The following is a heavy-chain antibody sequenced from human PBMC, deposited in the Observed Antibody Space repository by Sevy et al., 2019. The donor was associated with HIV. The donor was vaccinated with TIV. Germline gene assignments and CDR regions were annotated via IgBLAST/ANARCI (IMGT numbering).Heavy chain of an antibody. D-gene: IGHD2-2*01. CDR2: IYYSGST. CDR1: GGSISSSSYY. Sequence: SETLSLTCTVSGGSISSSSYYWGWIRQSPGKGLEWIGSIYYSGSTYYNPSLKSRVTISVDTSKNQFSLKLSSVTAADTAVYYCARRNCISTNCRGNWFDPWGQGTLVTVSS. J-gene: IGHJ5*02. V-gene: IGHV4-39*01. CDR3: ARRNCISTNCRGNWFDP.